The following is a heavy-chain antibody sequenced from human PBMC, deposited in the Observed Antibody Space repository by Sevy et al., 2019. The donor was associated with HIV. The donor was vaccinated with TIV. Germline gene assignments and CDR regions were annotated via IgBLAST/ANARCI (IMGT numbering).Heavy chain of an antibody. V-gene: IGHV4-59*02. D-gene: IGHD3-10*01. CDR3: AKDPAGDYGL. J-gene: IGHJ4*02. Sequence: SETLSLTCTVSGDSVTSYYWSWIRQPPGKGLEWIGYIYYSGTPSYNPSLKSRVTISVDTSKNQFSLKMNSVTAADTAMYYCAKDPAGDYGLWGQGILVTVSS. CDR1: GDSVTSYY. CDR2: IYYSGTP.